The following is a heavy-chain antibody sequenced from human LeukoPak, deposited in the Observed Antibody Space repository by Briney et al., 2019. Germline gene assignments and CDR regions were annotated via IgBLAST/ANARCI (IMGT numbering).Heavy chain of an antibody. Sequence: ASVKVSCKASGYTFTSYYMHWVRQAPGQGLEWMGIINPSGGSTSYAQKFQGRVTMTRDTSTSTVYMELSSLRSEDTAVYYCARDFEVGATMGPGDSWFDPWGQGTLVTVSS. D-gene: IGHD1-26*01. CDR3: ARDFEVGATMGPGDSWFDP. CDR2: INPSGGST. V-gene: IGHV1-46*01. CDR1: GYTFTSYY. J-gene: IGHJ5*02.